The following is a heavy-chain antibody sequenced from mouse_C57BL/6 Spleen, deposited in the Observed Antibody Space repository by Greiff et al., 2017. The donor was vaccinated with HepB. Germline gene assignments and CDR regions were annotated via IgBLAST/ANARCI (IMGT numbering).Heavy chain of an antibody. V-gene: IGHV7-3*01. Sequence: EVKLVESGGGLVQPGGSLSLSCAASGFTFTDYYMSWVRQPPGKALEWLGFIRNKANGYTTEYSASVKGRFTISRDNSQSIRYLQMNALRAEDSATYYCARWCYGNYFDYWGQGTTLTVSS. J-gene: IGHJ2*01. D-gene: IGHD2-1*01. CDR3: ARWCYGNYFDY. CDR2: IRNKANGYTT. CDR1: GFTFTDYY.